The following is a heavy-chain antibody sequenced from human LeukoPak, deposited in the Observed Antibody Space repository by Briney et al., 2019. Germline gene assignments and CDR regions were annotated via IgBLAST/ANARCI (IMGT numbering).Heavy chain of an antibody. CDR3: ARVIRNYYDSSPPGY. J-gene: IGHJ4*02. D-gene: IGHD3-22*01. Sequence: PGRSLRLSCAASGFTFSSYAMHWVRQAPGKGLEWVAVISYDGSNKYYADSVKGRFTISRDNSKNTLYLQMNSLRAEDTAVYYCARVIRNYYDSSPPGYWGQGTLVTVSS. V-gene: IGHV3-30-3*01. CDR1: GFTFSSYA. CDR2: ISYDGSNK.